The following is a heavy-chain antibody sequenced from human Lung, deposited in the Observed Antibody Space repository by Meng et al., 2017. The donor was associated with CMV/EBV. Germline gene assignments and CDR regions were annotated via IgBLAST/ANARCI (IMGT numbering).Heavy chain of an antibody. V-gene: IGHV3-9*01. J-gene: IGHJ6*02. CDR2: ISGNTGFI. CDR3: AKGGGERVTFDAMDV. Sequence: SLKISCAASGFTFDDFAMHWVRQIPGEGLEWVSGISGNTGFIGYADSVKGRFTISRDNAKKTLTLQMNILTVEDTALYYCAKGGGERVTFDAMDVWGQGXTVTVSS. CDR1: GFTFDDFA. D-gene: IGHD2-21*02.